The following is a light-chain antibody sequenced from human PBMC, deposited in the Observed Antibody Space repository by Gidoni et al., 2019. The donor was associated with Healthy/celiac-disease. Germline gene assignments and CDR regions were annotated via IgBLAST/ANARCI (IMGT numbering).Light chain of an antibody. V-gene: IGLV3-1*01. CDR3: QAWDSSTAVV. CDR1: KLGDKY. Sequence: SYELTPPPSVSVSPGQTASITCSGDKLGDKYACWYQQKPGQSPMLVIYQDSKRPSGIPPRFSGSNSGNTATLTISGTQAMDEAYYYCQAWDSSTAVVFGGGTKLTVL. J-gene: IGLJ2*01. CDR2: QDS.